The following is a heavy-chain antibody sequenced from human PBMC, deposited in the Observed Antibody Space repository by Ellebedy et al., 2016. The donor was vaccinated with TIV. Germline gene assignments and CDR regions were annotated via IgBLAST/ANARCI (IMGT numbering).Heavy chain of an antibody. CDR3: MTTVTTDTFDI. Sequence: ASVKVSCKASGYTFNRYAMNWVRQAPRQGLEWMGWIDPNTGSPTYARGFTGRFVFSLDISVSTAYLQISSLKADDTAVYYCMTTVTTDTFDIWGQGTMVTVSS. CDR2: IDPNTGSP. V-gene: IGHV7-4-1*02. D-gene: IGHD4-17*01. J-gene: IGHJ3*02. CDR1: GYTFNRYA.